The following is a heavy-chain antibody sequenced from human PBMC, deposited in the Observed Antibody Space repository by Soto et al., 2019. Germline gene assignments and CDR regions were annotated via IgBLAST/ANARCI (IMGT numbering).Heavy chain of an antibody. Sequence: GGSLRLSCAASGFTFSSYAMNWVRQAPGKGLEWVSAISGSGGNTFYADSVKGRFTISRDNSKNTLFLQMHSLRAEDTAIYYCAMLNSGSYSYHGMDVWGQGTTVTVSS. D-gene: IGHD1-26*01. CDR2: ISGSGGNT. CDR3: AMLNSGSYSYHGMDV. V-gene: IGHV3-23*01. CDR1: GFTFSSYA. J-gene: IGHJ6*02.